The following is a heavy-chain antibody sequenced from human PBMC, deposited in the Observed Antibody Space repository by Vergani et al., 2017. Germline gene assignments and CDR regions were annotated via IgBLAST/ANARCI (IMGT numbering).Heavy chain of an antibody. J-gene: IGHJ4*02. CDR1: GYSFTSYW. V-gene: IGHV5-10-1*01. CDR2: IDPSDSYT. CDR3: AXTRAWEGSYRLSTAFDW. Sequence: EVQLVQSGAEVKKPGESLKISCKGSGYSFTSYWISWVRQMPGKGLEWMGRIDPSDSYTNYSPSFQGHVTISADKSISTAYLQWSSLKASDTAMYYCAXTRAWEGSYRLSTAFDWWGEGALGTV. D-gene: IGHD3-16*02.